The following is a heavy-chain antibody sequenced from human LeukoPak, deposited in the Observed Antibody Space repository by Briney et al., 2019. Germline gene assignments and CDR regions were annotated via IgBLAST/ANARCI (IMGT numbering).Heavy chain of an antibody. V-gene: IGHV3-7*01. Sequence: GGSLRLSCAASGFTFHSYWTAWVRQAPGRGLEWLASVKGDGSATSYVDSVKGRFTISRDNAKNSLYLQMNSLRADGTALYYCARSRGDFWGQGTLVTVSS. J-gene: IGHJ4*02. CDR1: GFTFHSYW. CDR2: VKGDGSAT. CDR3: ARSRGDF.